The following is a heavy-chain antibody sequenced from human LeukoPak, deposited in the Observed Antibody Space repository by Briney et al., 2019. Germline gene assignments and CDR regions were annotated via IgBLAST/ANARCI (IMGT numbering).Heavy chain of an antibody. CDR2: INPSGGST. CDR1: GYTFTGYY. V-gene: IGHV1-46*01. Sequence: ASVKVSCKASGYTFTGYYMHWVRQAPGQGLEWMGIINPSGGSTSYAQKFQGRVTMTRDMSTSTVYMELSSLRSEATAVYYCARVGYSGYYNFDYWGQGTLVTVSS. D-gene: IGHD5-12*01. CDR3: ARVGYSGYYNFDY. J-gene: IGHJ4*02.